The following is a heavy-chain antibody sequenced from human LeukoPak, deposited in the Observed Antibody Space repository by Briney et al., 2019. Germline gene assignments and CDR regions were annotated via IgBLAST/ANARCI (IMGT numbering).Heavy chain of an antibody. Sequence: GGSLRLSCAASGFTFSSYSMNWVRQAPGKGLEWVSSISSSSSYIYYADSVKGRFTISRDNAKNSLYLQMNRLRAEDTAVYYCARDTCSSTSCYGYYYYGMDVWGQGTTVTVSS. CDR1: GFTFSSYS. D-gene: IGHD2-2*01. J-gene: IGHJ6*02. CDR3: ARDTCSSTSCYGYYYYGMDV. CDR2: ISSSSSYI. V-gene: IGHV3-21*01.